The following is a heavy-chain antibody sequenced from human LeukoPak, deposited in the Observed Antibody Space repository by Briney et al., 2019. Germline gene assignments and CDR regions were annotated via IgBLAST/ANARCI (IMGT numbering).Heavy chain of an antibody. CDR2: ISTDGSST. V-gene: IGHV3-74*01. J-gene: IGHJ3*02. Sequence: GGALRLSGAASRFTFSSYWMHWVRQAPGKGLVWVSRISTDGSSTNSADSVKGRFTISRDNAKNTLYLQMNSLRAEDTAVYYCVREYSSSSGRAFDIWGRGTMVTVSP. D-gene: IGHD6-6*01. CDR1: RFTFSSYW. CDR3: VREYSSSSGRAFDI.